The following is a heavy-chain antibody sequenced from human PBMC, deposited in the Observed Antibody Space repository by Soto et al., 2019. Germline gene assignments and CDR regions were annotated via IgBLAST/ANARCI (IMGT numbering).Heavy chain of an antibody. CDR1: GGSIGSYD. CDR3: ARGGWRQIDY. J-gene: IGHJ4*02. V-gene: IGHV4-59*08. Sequence: SETLCLICSVSGGSIGSYDGRWIRQPPGKGLEWIGYIYYSGSTNYNPSLKSRVTISVDTSKNQFSLKLSSVTAADTAVYYCARGGWRQIDYWGQGTLVTVYS. D-gene: IGHD3-3*01. CDR2: IYYSGST.